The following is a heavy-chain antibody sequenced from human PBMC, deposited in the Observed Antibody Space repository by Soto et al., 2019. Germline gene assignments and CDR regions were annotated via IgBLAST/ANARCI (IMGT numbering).Heavy chain of an antibody. V-gene: IGHV1-69*13. J-gene: IGHJ6*02. D-gene: IGHD2-2*01. CDR2: IIPIFGTA. CDR1: GGTFSSYA. Sequence: SVKVSCKASGGTFSSYAISWVRQAPGQGLEWMGGIIPIFGTANYAQKFQGRVTITADESTSTAYMELSSLRSEDTAVYYCARSPLRDFCSSTSCSLNYYYYGMDVWGQGTTVTVS. CDR3: ARSPLRDFCSSTSCSLNYYYYGMDV.